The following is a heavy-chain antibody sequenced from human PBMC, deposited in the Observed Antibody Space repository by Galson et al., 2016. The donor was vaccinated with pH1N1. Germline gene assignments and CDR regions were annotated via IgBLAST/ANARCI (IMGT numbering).Heavy chain of an antibody. D-gene: IGHD1-26*01. Sequence: SLRLSCAASGFTFGDYAMHWVRQAPGKGLEWVSGISWNSGSIGYADSVKGRFTISRDHAKNSLYLQMNSLRAEDTALYYCAKVDGYYLGYFDYWGQGTPVTVSS. J-gene: IGHJ4*02. CDR2: ISWNSGSI. V-gene: IGHV3-9*01. CDR1: GFTFGDYA. CDR3: AKVDGYYLGYFDY.